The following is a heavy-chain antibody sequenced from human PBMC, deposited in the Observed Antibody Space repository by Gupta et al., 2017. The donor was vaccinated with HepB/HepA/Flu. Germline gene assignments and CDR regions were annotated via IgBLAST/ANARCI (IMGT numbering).Heavy chain of an antibody. V-gene: IGHV3-72*01. D-gene: IGHD3-10*02. CDR3: ARDMSN. CDR1: GFTFSAHY. Sequence: EVQLVESGGGLVQPGGSLRLSCAASGFTFSAHYMDWVRQAPGKGLEWIGRTRNKANSYTTEYAASVKGRFTISRDDSKNSLYLQMNSLKTEDTAVYYCARDMSNWGQRTLVTVSS. J-gene: IGHJ4*02. CDR2: TRNKANSYTT.